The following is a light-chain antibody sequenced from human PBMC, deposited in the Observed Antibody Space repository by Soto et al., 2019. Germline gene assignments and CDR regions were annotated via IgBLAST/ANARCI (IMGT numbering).Light chain of an antibody. CDR3: QQYNNWPPIT. CDR1: QTVSSS. Sequence: EIVMTQSPATLSVSPGERATLSCRASQTVSSSLAWYQQKPGQAPRLLIYGASTRVTGIPPRFSGSGSGTEFTLTISSLQSEDFAVYYCQQYNNWPPITFGQGTRLEIK. J-gene: IGKJ5*01. V-gene: IGKV3-15*01. CDR2: GAS.